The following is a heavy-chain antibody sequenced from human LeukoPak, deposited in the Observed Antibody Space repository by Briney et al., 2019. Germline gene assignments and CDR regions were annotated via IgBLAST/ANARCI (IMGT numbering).Heavy chain of an antibody. Sequence: GASVKVSCKASGYTFTGYYMHWVRQAPGQGLEWMGWINPNSGGTNYAQKFQGRVTMTRDTSISTAYMELRNLRSDDTAVYYCARATELTYCGGDCYLDYWGQGTLVTVSS. CDR3: ARATELTYCGGDCYLDY. D-gene: IGHD2-21*02. J-gene: IGHJ4*02. CDR2: INPNSGGT. CDR1: GYTFTGYY. V-gene: IGHV1-2*02.